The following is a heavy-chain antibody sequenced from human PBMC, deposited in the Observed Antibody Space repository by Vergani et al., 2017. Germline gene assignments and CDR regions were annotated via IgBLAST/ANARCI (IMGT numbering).Heavy chain of an antibody. J-gene: IGHJ6*03. D-gene: IGHD6-19*01. CDR2: TWYDGSNK. V-gene: IGHV3-33*01. CDR1: GFTFNQYG. Sequence: QVQLVESGGGVVQPGRSLRLSCAASGFTFNQYGMHWVRQAPGKGLEWVAVTWYDGSNKYYADSVKGRFTISRDNSKNTLYLQMNSLRAEDTAVYYCARDSKEVAGTRAYYYYYMDVWGKGTTVTVSS. CDR3: ARDSKEVAGTRAYYYYYMDV.